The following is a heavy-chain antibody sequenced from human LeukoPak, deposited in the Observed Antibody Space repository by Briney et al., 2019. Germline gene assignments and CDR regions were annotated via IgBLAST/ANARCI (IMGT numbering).Heavy chain of an antibody. CDR1: GFTFSSFG. Sequence: EAGGSLRLSCAASGFTFSSFGMHWVRQAPGKGLEWVAVIWYDGTNKYYAESVKGRFTISRDNSKNTLYLQMNSLRAEDTAVYYCARDRDCSLTTCPGALDIWGQGTMVTVSS. D-gene: IGHD2-2*01. CDR3: ARDRDCSLTTCPGALDI. CDR2: IWYDGTNK. V-gene: IGHV3-33*01. J-gene: IGHJ3*02.